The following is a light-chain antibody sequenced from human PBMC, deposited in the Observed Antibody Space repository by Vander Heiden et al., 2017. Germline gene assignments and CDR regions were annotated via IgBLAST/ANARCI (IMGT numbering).Light chain of an antibody. CDR3: QQRDSTPST. V-gene: IGKV1-39*01. Sequence: DIQMTQSPSSLSASVGDRATITCRASQSISSYLNWYQQKPGKAPKLLIYAASSLQSGVPSRFSGSGSGTDFTLTISRLQPEDFATYYCQQRDSTPSTFGQGTKVXIK. CDR1: QSISSY. CDR2: AAS. J-gene: IGKJ1*01.